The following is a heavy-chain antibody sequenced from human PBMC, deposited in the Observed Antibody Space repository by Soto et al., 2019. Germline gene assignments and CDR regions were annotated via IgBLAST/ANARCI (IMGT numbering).Heavy chain of an antibody. V-gene: IGHV4-59*01. CDR3: AREGSYGYPPYYYYGMDV. Sequence: SETLSLTCTVSGGSISSYYWSWIRQPPGKGLEWIGYIYYSGSTNYNPSLKSRVTISVDTSKNQFSLKLSSVTAADTAVYYCAREGSYGYPPYYYYGMDVWGQGTTVTVSS. J-gene: IGHJ6*02. CDR1: GGSISSYY. CDR2: IYYSGST. D-gene: IGHD5-18*01.